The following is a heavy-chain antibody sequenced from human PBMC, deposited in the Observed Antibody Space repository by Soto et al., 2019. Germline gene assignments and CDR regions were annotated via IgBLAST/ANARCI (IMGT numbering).Heavy chain of an antibody. J-gene: IGHJ4*02. CDR2: ISYDGSNT. D-gene: IGHD2-15*01. CDR3: AKDWGRYCSGGSCHLFDS. V-gene: IGHV3-30*18. Sequence: QVQLVESGGGVVQPGRALRLSCAASGFHFSSYVMHRVRQVPGNGLEWVAKISYDGSNTYYADSVKGGFTISRDNSKNTVYLQMSSLSAEDPALYYCAKDWGRYCSGGSCHLFDSWGQGTLVTVSS. CDR1: GFHFSSYV.